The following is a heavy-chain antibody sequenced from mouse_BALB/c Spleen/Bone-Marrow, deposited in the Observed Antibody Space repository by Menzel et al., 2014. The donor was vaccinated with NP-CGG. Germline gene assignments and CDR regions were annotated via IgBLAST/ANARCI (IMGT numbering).Heavy chain of an antibody. Sequence: EVQLVESGGGLVKPGGSLKLSCAASGFAFSSYDMSWVRQTPEKRLEWVAYISSGGGSTYYPDTVKGRFTISRDNAKNTLHLQMSSLKSEDTAMYYCAREVLRDYFDYWGQGTTLTVSS. CDR2: ISSGGGST. D-gene: IGHD1-1*01. J-gene: IGHJ2*01. CDR3: AREVLRDYFDY. CDR1: GFAFSSYD. V-gene: IGHV5-12-1*01.